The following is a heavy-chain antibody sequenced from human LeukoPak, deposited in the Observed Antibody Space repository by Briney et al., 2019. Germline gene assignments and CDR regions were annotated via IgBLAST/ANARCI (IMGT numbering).Heavy chain of an antibody. CDR3: AKDDRFGEFPLGTFDC. CDR1: GFTFRNYA. CDR2: IDGPTFRT. D-gene: IGHD3-10*01. V-gene: IGHV3-23*01. Sequence: GGSLRLSFAASGFTFRNYAMHWVRQAPGKGLEWVSTIDGPTFRTLFAGSVMGRFTISMENSKNTLYLQMNGLRAEDAAVYYCAKDDRFGEFPLGTFDCCGQGTLVTVSS. J-gene: IGHJ4*02.